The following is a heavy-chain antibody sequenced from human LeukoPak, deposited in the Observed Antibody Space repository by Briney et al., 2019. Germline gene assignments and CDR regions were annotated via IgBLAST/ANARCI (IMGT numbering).Heavy chain of an antibody. V-gene: IGHV3-23*01. CDR3: AKHPQPNYYYYYMDV. CDR2: ISGSGSGGST. Sequence: QSGGSLRLSCAASGFTFSSYAMHWVRQAPGKGLEWVSSISGSGSGGSTYYADSVKGRFTISRDNSKNTLYLQMNSLRAEDTAVYYCAKHPQPNYYYYYMDVWGKGTTVTISS. J-gene: IGHJ6*03. D-gene: IGHD5-18*01. CDR1: GFTFSSYA.